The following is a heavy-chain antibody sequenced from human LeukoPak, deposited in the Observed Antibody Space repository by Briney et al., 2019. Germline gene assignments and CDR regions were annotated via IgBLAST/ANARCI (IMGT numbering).Heavy chain of an antibody. V-gene: IGHV5-51*01. CDR1: GYSFTSYW. CDR3: ARHYPGGDYFIDY. D-gene: IGHD4-17*01. J-gene: IGHJ4*02. CDR2: IYPDDSDT. Sequence: GESLKISCKGSGYSFTSYWIGSVRQMPGKGLEWVGIIYPDDSDTRYSPSFQDQVTISADKSISTASLQWSSLKASDTAIYYCARHYPGGDYFIDYWGQGTLVTVSS.